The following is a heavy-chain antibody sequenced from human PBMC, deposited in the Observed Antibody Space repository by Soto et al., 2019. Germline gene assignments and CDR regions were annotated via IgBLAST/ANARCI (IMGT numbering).Heavy chain of an antibody. CDR1: GFTFSSYW. CDR3: ARGTSGWYGYDY. Sequence: EVQLVESGGGLVQPGGSLRLSCAASGFTFSSYWMHWVRQAPGKGLVWVSRINYDGSSTSYADSVKGRFTISRDNAKNTLYLQMNSLRAEDTAVHYCARGTSGWYGYDYWGQGTLVTVSS. V-gene: IGHV3-74*01. D-gene: IGHD6-19*01. CDR2: INYDGSST. J-gene: IGHJ4*02.